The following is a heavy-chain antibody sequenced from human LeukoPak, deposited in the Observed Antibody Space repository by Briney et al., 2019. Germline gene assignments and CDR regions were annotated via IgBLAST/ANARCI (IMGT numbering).Heavy chain of an antibody. CDR3: ARGRDSSSWYDAFDI. CDR1: GGSFSGYY. CDR2: INHSGST. V-gene: IGHV4-34*01. Sequence: SETLSLTCAVYGGSFSGYYWSWIRQPPGKGLEWIEEINHSGSTNYNPSLKSRVTISVDTSKNQFSLKLSSVTAADTAVYYCARGRDSSSWYDAFDIWGQGTMVTVSS. J-gene: IGHJ3*02. D-gene: IGHD6-13*01.